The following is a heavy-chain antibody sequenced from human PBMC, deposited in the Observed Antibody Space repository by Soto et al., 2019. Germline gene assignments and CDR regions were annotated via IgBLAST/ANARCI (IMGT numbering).Heavy chain of an antibody. J-gene: IGHJ5*02. V-gene: IGHV1-8*01. CDR3: ARGDYDFWSGYSWNWFDP. Sequence: QVPLVQSGAEVKKPGASVKVSCKASGYTFTSYDINWVRQATGQGLEWMGWMNPNSGNTGYAQKFQGRVTMTRNTSISTAYMELSSLRSEDTAVYYCARGDYDFWSGYSWNWFDPWGQGTLVTVSS. CDR1: GYTFTSYD. D-gene: IGHD3-3*01. CDR2: MNPNSGNT.